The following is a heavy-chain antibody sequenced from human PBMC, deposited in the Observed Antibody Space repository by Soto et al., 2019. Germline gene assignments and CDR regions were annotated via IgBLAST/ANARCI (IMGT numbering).Heavy chain of an antibody. V-gene: IGHV4-61*01. CDR2: IYYSGST. J-gene: IGHJ5*02. D-gene: IGHD4-4*01. CDR3: ARSEYSNLNWFDP. CDR1: AGSVSSGSHY. Sequence: SETLSLTCTVSAGSVSSGSHYWSWIRQPPGKGLEWIGCIYYSGSTNYNPSLKSRVTMSVDTSKNQCSLKLSSVTAADTAVYYCARSEYSNLNWFDPWGQGTLVTVSS.